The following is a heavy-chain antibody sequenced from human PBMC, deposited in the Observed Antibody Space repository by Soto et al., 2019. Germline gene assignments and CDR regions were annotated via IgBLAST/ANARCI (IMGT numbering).Heavy chain of an antibody. CDR3: ARLRASNYEAYKN. Sequence: QVQLVQSGAEVKKPGSSVKVSCKASGGTFSTYPISWVRQAPGQGLEWMGGINPIFGTANYAQKLQGRVTIAADESSTTAERQLISLRPDDTAVDYCARLRASNYEAYKNLGQGTLVTVSS. CDR1: GGTFSTYP. CDR2: INPIFGTA. D-gene: IGHD4-4*01. V-gene: IGHV1-69*12. J-gene: IGHJ1*01.